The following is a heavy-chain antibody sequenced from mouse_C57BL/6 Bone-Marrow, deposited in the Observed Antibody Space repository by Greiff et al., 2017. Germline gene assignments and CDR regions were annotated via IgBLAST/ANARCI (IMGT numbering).Heavy chain of an antibody. CDR2: ISSGSSTI. CDR3: ARRKVYYYGSSSGYAMDY. Sequence: EVQVVESGGGLVKPGGSLKLSCAASGFTFSDYGMHWVRQAPEKGLEWVAYISSGSSTIYYADTVKGRFTISRDNAKNTLFLQMTSLRSEDTAMYYCARRKVYYYGSSSGYAMDYWGQGTSVTVSS. V-gene: IGHV5-17*01. CDR1: GFTFSDYG. D-gene: IGHD1-1*01. J-gene: IGHJ4*01.